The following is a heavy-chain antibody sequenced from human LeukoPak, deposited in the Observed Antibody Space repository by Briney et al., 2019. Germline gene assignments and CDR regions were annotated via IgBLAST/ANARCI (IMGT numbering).Heavy chain of an antibody. V-gene: IGHV3-74*01. J-gene: IGHJ4*02. CDR3: SRDFVGADDY. CDR1: GFTLSKYW. Sequence: PGGSLRLSCAASGFTLSKYWMHWVRQAPGKGPVWVSRINRDGSRIDYADSVKGRFTISGDSDKNTLYLQMNSLRAEDTAVYYCSRDFVGADDYWGQGTLVTVSS. D-gene: IGHD1-26*01. CDR2: INRDGSRI.